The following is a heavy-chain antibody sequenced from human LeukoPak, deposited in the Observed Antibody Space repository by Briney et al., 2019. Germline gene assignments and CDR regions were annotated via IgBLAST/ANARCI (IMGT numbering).Heavy chain of an antibody. CDR2: IIPILGIA. Sequence: SVKVSCKASGGTFSSYAISWVRQAPGQGLEWMGRIIPILGIANYAQKFQGRVTITADKSTSTAYMELSSLRSEDTAVYYCARVQGRVKASNFAYWAQGPLVTVS. CDR3: ARVQGRVKASNFAY. D-gene: IGHD2-21*01. CDR1: GGTFSSYA. J-gene: IGHJ4*02. V-gene: IGHV1-69*04.